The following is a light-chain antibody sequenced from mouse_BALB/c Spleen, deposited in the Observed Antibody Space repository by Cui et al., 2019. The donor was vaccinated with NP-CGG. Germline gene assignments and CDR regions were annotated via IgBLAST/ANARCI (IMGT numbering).Light chain of an antibody. CDR2: GTN. CDR3: ALWYSNHWV. V-gene: IGLV1*01. Sequence: QAVVTQESALTTSPGETVTLTCRSSTGAVTTSNYANWIQEKPDHLFTGLIGGTNNRVPGVPVRFSGFLIGDKAALTITGAQTEDDAIYFCALWYSNHWVFGGGTKLTVL. J-gene: IGLJ1*01. CDR1: TGAVTTSNY.